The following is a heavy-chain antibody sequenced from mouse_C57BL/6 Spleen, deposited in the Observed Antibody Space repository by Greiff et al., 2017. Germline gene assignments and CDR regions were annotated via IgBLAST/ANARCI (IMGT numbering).Heavy chain of an antibody. CDR3: ARDDCGSSYWFAY. V-gene: IGHV5-4*01. CDR1: GFTFSSYA. J-gene: IGHJ3*01. CDR2: ISDGGSYT. D-gene: IGHD1-1*01. Sequence: EVKVVESGGGLVKPGGSLKLSCAASGFTFSSYAMSWVRQTPEKRLEWVATISDGGSYTYYPDNVKGRFTISRDNAKNNLYLQMSHLKSEDTAMYYCARDDCGSSYWFAYWGQGTLVTVSA.